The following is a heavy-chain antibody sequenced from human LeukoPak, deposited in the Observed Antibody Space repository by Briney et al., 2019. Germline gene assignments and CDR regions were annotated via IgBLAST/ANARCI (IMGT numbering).Heavy chain of an antibody. V-gene: IGHV4-61*02. CDR3: AREDDILTGYSYYFDY. D-gene: IGHD3-9*01. J-gene: IGHJ4*02. Sequence: SETLSLTCTVSGGSISSGSYYWSWIRQPTGKGLEWIGRIYTSGSTNYNPSLKSRVTISVDTSKNQFSLKLSSVTAADTAVYYCAREDDILTGYSYYFDYWGQGTLVTVPS. CDR1: GGSISSGSYY. CDR2: IYTSGST.